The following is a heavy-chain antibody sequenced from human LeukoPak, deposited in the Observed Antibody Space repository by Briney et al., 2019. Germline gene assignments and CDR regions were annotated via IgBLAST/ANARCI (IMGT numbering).Heavy chain of an antibody. V-gene: IGHV3-23*01. J-gene: IGHJ3*02. CDR1: GLSFSTYA. CDR3: AKHLGGHGDHAAFDI. D-gene: IGHD4-17*01. CDR2: ISPSGDNT. Sequence: GGSLRLSCAASGLSFSTYAMSWVRQAPGKGLEWVSAISPSGDNTYYADSVKGRFTISRDNSKNTLYLQMNSLRAEDTAVYYCAKHLGGHGDHAAFDIWGQGTMVTVSS.